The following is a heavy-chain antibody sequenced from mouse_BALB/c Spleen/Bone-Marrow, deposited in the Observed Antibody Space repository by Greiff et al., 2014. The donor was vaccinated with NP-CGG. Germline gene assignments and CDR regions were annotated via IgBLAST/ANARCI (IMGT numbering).Heavy chain of an antibody. Sequence: SGAELVRPGSSVKISCKASGYAFSSYWMNWVKQRPGQGLARIGQIYPGDGDTNYNGKFKGKATLNADKSSSTAYMQLSSLTSEDSAVYFCASGSSYSWFAYWGQGTLVTVAA. CDR1: GYAFSSYW. CDR2: IYPGDGDT. J-gene: IGHJ3*01. D-gene: IGHD1-1*01. CDR3: ASGSSYSWFAY. V-gene: IGHV1-80*01.